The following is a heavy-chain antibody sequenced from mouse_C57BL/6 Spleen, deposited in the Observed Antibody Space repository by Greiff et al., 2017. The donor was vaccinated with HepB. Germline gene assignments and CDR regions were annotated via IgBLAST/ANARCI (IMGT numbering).Heavy chain of an antibody. CDR2: ISYDGSN. CDR3: ARDGGYDGYDWYFDV. V-gene: IGHV3-6*01. Sequence: LQESGPGLVKPSQSLSLTCSVTCYSITSGYYWNWIRQFPGNKLEWMGYISYDGSNNYNPSLKNRISITRDTSKNQFFLKLNSVTTEDTATYYCARDGGYDGYDWYFDVWGTGTTVTVSS. D-gene: IGHD2-3*01. J-gene: IGHJ1*03. CDR1: CYSITSGYY.